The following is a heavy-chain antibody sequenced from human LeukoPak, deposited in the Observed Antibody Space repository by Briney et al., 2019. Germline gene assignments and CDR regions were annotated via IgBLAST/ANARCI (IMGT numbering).Heavy chain of an antibody. V-gene: IGHV1-18*01. CDR2: ISAYNGNT. D-gene: IGHD3-22*01. CDR3: ARGYYDSSGYYYYYYYYGMDV. J-gene: IGHJ6*02. Sequence: GASVKVSCKASGYTFTSYGISWVRQAPGQGLEWMGWISAYNGNTNYAQKLQGRVTMTTDTSTSTAYMELRSLRSDDTAVYYCARGYYDSSGYYYYYYYYGMDVWGQGTTVTVSS. CDR1: GYTFTSYG.